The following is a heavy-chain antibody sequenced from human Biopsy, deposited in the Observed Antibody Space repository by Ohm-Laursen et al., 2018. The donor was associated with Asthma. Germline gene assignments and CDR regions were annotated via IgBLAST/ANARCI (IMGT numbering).Heavy chain of an antibody. CDR3: ARKAGSCISRTCYSLDF. CDR1: GGTFNTYV. V-gene: IGHV1-69*13. D-gene: IGHD2-2*01. Sequence: AASVKVSCKSLGGTFNTYVIGWVRQVPGQGLEWMGGINSVFGTTTYPQKFQDRVTITADDSTSTVYMGLSSLRSEDTAVYYCARKAGSCISRTCYSLDFWGQGTLVTVSS. J-gene: IGHJ4*02. CDR2: INSVFGTT.